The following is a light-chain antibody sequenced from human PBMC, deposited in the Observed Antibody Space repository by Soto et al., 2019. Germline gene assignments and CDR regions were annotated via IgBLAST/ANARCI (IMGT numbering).Light chain of an antibody. Sequence: DIQMTQSPSTLSASVGDRVTITFRSSQILNNRLSWYQQKPGKAPNLLISGAFNLQSGVPSRFSGSGSGTDFTLTISSLQHEDFATYYCQQSYITLYSFGQGTKVDIK. CDR2: GAF. J-gene: IGKJ2*01. CDR1: QILNNR. CDR3: QQSYITLYS. V-gene: IGKV1-39*01.